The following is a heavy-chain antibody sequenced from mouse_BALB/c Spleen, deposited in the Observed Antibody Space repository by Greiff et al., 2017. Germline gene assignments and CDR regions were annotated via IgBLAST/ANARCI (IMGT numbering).Heavy chain of an antibody. J-gene: IGHJ3*01. Sequence: EVQLQESGPSLVKPSQTLSLTCSVTGYSITSCYWNWIRKFPGNRLEYMGYISYSGGTYYNPSLKSRISITRDTSKNQSYLQLKSVTTEDTATYYCAGGDDETWCAYWGQGTPVTVSA. D-gene: IGHD2-2*01. V-gene: IGHV3-8*02. CDR2: ISYSGGT. CDR1: GYSITSCY. CDR3: AGGDDETWCAY.